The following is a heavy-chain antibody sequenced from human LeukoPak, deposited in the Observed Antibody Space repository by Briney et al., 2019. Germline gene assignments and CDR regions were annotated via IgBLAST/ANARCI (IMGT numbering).Heavy chain of an antibody. CDR1: GGSLSGYY. Sequence: SETLSLTCTVSGGSLSGYYWNWIRQPPGKGLEWIGYIYYSGSTNYNPSLKSRVTISADTSKNQLSLKLSSVTAADTAIYYCARDRGGSYYDSSGSVTNIWGQGTMVTVPS. V-gene: IGHV4-59*01. J-gene: IGHJ3*02. CDR3: ARDRGGSYYDSSGSVTNI. D-gene: IGHD3-22*01. CDR2: IYYSGST.